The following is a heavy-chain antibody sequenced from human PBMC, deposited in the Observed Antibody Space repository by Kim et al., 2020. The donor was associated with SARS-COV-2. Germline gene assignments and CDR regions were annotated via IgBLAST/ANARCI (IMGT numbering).Heavy chain of an antibody. D-gene: IGHD3-10*01. Sequence: KLQGRVTMTTDTSTGTAYMELRSLRSDDTAVYYCARAYGSGSYYPPDFDYWGQGTLVTVSS. CDR3: ARAYGSGSYYPPDFDY. V-gene: IGHV1-18*01. J-gene: IGHJ4*02.